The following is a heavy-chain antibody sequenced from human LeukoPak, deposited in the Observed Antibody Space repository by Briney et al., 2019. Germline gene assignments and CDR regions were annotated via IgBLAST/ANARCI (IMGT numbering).Heavy chain of an antibody. CDR2: ISYSGST. CDR3: ARVTPGYTGGGADYYYTDV. J-gene: IGHJ6*03. Sequence: SETLSLTCTVSGGSVSSGYHYWSWIRQPPGKNLEWIGYISYSGSTSYNPSLESRVSISVDTSKNQFSLKLNSVTAADTAIYYCARVTPGYTGGGADYYYTDVWGKGTTVTVSS. CDR1: GGSVSSGYHY. V-gene: IGHV4-30-4*08. D-gene: IGHD6-25*01.